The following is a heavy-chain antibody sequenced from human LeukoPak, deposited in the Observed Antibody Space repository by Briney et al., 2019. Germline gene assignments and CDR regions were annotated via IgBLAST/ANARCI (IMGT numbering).Heavy chain of an antibody. CDR2: ITTKASNYAT. CDR3: TTYRSGHY. D-gene: IGHD6-19*01. CDR1: GFTFSGSD. J-gene: IGHJ4*02. Sequence: GGSLRLSCEASGFTFSGSDIHWVRQASGKGLEWVGRITTKASNYATAYGASVKGRFTISRNDSENTAYLQMNSLKTEDTAVYYCTTYRSGHYWGQGTLVTVSS. V-gene: IGHV3-73*01.